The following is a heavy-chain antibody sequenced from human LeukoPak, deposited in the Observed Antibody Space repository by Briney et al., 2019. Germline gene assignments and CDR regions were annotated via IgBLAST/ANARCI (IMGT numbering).Heavy chain of an antibody. D-gene: IGHD3-22*01. J-gene: IGHJ5*02. CDR2: IHTYIGHT. CDR1: GYTFNSYG. V-gene: IGHV1-18*01. CDR3: ARDQYYDSKGWFDP. Sequence: ASVKVSCKSSGYTFNSYGITGVRQAPGQGLEWMGWIHTYIGHTNYAQKLQGRVTMTTDTSTSTAYMELRSLRSDDTAVYYCARDQYYDSKGWFDPWGQGTLVTVSS.